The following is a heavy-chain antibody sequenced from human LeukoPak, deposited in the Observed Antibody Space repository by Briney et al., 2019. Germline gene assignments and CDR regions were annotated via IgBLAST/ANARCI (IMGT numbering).Heavy chain of an antibody. V-gene: IGHV4-39*01. CDR3: ASNEWSGYYFDY. D-gene: IGHD3-3*01. Sequence: PSETLSLTCTVSGGSISTSSYYWGWIRQPPGKGLEWIGSMYYSGSTYYNPSLKSRVTISVDTSMNQFSLKLSSVTAADTALYYCASNEWSGYYFDYWGQGTLVTVSS. CDR2: MYYSGST. J-gene: IGHJ4*02. CDR1: GGSISTSSYY.